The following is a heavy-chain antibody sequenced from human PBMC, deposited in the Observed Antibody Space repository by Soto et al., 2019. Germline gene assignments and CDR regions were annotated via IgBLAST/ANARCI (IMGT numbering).Heavy chain of an antibody. CDR3: AREDEGMNAFDI. V-gene: IGHV3-53*02. D-gene: IGHD3-10*01. CDR2: IYSGGST. Sequence: EVQLVETGGGLIQPGGSLRLSCAASGFTVSSNYMSWVRQAPGKGLEWVSVIYSGGSTYYADSVKGRFTISRDNSKNRLYLQMNILRAEDTAVYYCAREDEGMNAFDIWGQGTMVTVSS. CDR1: GFTVSSNY. J-gene: IGHJ3*02.